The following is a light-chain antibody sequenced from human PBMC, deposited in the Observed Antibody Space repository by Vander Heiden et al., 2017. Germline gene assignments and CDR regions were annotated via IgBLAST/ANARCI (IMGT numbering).Light chain of an antibody. CDR1: TRAFKS. CDR3: QVWDSTSDHVV. CDR2: DDS. J-gene: IGLJ2*01. V-gene: IGLV3-21*02. Sequence: SHVLTQPPSVSVAPGQTAIITCGRNTRAFKSVYWYCQTPGQAPVLVVYDDSDRPSGTPERISGSNSGNTATLTISRVEAGDEADYYCQVWDSTSDHVVFGGGTKLTVL.